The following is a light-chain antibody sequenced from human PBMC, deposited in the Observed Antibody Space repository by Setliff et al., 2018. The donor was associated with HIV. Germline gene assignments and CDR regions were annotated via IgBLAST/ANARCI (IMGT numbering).Light chain of an antibody. CDR3: CSYAGSNIFVV. Sequence: QSALTQPPSVSGSPGPSIIISCTGTTSDIGSYNRVSWYQPHPGTAPKLMIYEVNKRPSGVSNRFSGSKSGTPAYLAISGLQADDEADYYCCSYAGSNIFVVFGTGTKVTVL. V-gene: IGLV2-23*02. J-gene: IGLJ1*01. CDR1: TSDIGSYNR. CDR2: EVN.